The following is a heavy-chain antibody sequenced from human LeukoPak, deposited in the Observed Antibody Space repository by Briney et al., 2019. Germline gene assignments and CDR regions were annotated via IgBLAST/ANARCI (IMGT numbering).Heavy chain of an antibody. V-gene: IGHV3-30*18. D-gene: IGHD1-14*01. CDR3: AKDSGTRINRQNWFDP. CDR2: ISYDGSTK. J-gene: IGHJ5*02. CDR1: GFTFSSYG. Sequence: GGSLRLSCAASGFTFSSYGMHWVRQAPGKGLEWVAIISYDGSTKYYADSVKGRFTISRDNSKNTLYLQMNSLRADDTAVYYCAKDSGTRINRQNWFDPWGQGTLVTVS.